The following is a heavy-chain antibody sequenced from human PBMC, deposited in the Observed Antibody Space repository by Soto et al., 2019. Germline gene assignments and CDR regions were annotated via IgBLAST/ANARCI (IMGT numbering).Heavy chain of an antibody. CDR1: GFTFSSYW. CDR2: IKQDGSEK. V-gene: IGHV3-7*04. J-gene: IGHJ4*02. D-gene: IGHD5-12*01. Sequence: HPGGSLRLSCAASGFTFSSYWMSWVRQAPGKGLEWVANIKQDGSEKYYVDSVKGRFTISRDNAKNSLYLQMNSLRAEDTAVYYCARGLYSGWHYFDYWGQGTLVTVSS. CDR3: ARGLYSGWHYFDY.